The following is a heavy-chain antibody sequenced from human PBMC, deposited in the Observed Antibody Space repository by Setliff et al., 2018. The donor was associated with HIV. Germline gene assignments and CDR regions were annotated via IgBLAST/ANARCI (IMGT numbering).Heavy chain of an antibody. CDR3: ARSRAAGFDY. J-gene: IGHJ4*02. Sequence: GGSLRLSCAASGFTFSSYAMSWVRQAPGKGMEWVSSLSDSGDRTYYVDSVKGRFTISRDNAKNSLYLQMNSLRAEDTAVYYCARSRAAGFDYWGQGTLVTVSS. CDR1: GFTFSSYA. V-gene: IGHV3-23*01. CDR2: LSDSGDRT. D-gene: IGHD6-13*01.